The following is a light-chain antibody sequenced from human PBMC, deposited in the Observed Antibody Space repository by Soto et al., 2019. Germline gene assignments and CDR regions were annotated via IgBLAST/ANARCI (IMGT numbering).Light chain of an antibody. Sequence: EIVMTQSPLSLSVTPGEPASISCRSNQSLLKSGGYNYLDWYLQKPGQSPQVVIYTGAGRAPGVPDRFSGRGSGTSFTLEISRVEAEDVGIYYCMQSLQTLYTFGQGTKLEIK. CDR3: MQSLQTLYT. J-gene: IGKJ2*01. V-gene: IGKV2-28*01. CDR2: TGA. CDR1: QSLLKSGGYNY.